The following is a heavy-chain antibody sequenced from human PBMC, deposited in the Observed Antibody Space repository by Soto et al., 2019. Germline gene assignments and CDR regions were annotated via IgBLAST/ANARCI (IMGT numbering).Heavy chain of an antibody. CDR3: TTDRPTKGWIYYYYYGMDV. Sequence: EVQLVESGGGLVKPGGSLRLSCAASGFTFSNAWMSWVRQAPGKGLEWVGRIKSKTDGGTTDYAAPVKGRFTISRDDSKNTLYLQMNSLKTEDTAVYYCTTDRPTKGWIYYYYYGMDVWGQGTTVTVSS. V-gene: IGHV3-15*01. CDR2: IKSKTDGGTT. D-gene: IGHD6-6*01. J-gene: IGHJ6*02. CDR1: GFTFSNAW.